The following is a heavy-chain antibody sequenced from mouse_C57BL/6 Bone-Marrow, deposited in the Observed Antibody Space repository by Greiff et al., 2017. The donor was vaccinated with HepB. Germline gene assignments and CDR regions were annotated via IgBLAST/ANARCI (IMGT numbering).Heavy chain of an antibody. J-gene: IGHJ4*01. D-gene: IGHD1-1*01. V-gene: IGHV1-7*01. CDR1: GYTFTSYW. CDR3: ARIYYYYGYAMDY. CDR2: INPSSGYT. Sequence: QVQLKQSGAELAKPGASVKLSCKASGYTFTSYWMHWVKQRPGQGLEWIGYINPSSGYTKYTQKFKDKATLTADKSSSTAYMQLSSLTYEDSAVYYCARIYYYYGYAMDYWGQGTSVTVSS.